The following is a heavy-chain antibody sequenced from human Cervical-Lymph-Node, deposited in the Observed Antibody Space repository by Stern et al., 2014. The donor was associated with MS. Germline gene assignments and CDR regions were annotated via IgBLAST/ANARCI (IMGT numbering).Heavy chain of an antibody. Sequence: QVQLVQSGAEVKKPGSSVKVSCKASGGTFSSYAISWVRQAPGQGLEWMGGIIPIFGTANYAQKFQGRVTITADESTSTAYMELSSLRSEDTAVYYCATLPSSYCSSTSCYTRDYYYGMDVWGQGTTVTVSS. D-gene: IGHD2-2*02. CDR3: ATLPSSYCSSTSCYTRDYYYGMDV. CDR1: GGTFSSYA. CDR2: IIPIFGTA. J-gene: IGHJ6*02. V-gene: IGHV1-69*01.